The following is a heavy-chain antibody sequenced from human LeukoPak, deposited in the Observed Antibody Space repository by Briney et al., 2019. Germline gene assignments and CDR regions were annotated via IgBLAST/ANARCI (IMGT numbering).Heavy chain of an antibody. V-gene: IGHV3-7*01. CDR2: IKQDGSEK. D-gene: IGHD6-13*01. CDR1: GFTFTIYW. CDR3: ARDYSSTWTAGY. Sequence: PGGSLRLSCAASGFTFTIYWMSWVRQAPGKGLEWVANIKQDGSEKYYVDSVKGRFTISRDNAKNSLYLQMSSLRAEDTAVYYCARDYSSTWTAGYWGQGTLVTVSS. J-gene: IGHJ4*02.